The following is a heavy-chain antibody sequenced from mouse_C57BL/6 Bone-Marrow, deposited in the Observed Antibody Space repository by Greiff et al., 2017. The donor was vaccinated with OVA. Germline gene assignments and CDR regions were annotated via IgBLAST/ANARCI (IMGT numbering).Heavy chain of an antibody. D-gene: IGHD2-2*01. V-gene: IGHV5-4*03. CDR1: GFTFSSYA. CDR2: ISDGGSYT. J-gene: IGHJ2*01. Sequence: EVMLVESGGGLVKPGGSPKLSCAASGFTFSSYAMSWVRQTPEKRLEWVATISDGGSYTYYPDNGKGRFTISRDNDKNNLYLQMSHLKSEDTAMYYCARVMVTTGGFDYWGQGTTLTVSS. CDR3: ARVMVTTGGFDY.